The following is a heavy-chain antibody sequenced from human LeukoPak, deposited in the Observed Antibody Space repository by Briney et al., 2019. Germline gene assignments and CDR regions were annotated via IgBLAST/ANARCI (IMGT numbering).Heavy chain of an antibody. Sequence: SETLSLTCTVSGGSISSGGYYWSWIRQHPGKGLEWIGYIYYSGSTYYNPSLKSRVTISVDTSKIQFSLKLSSVTAADTAVYYCARAPFLGYCSSTSCLTDAFDIWGQGTMVTVSS. CDR1: GGSISSGGYY. CDR2: IYYSGST. D-gene: IGHD2-2*01. J-gene: IGHJ3*02. V-gene: IGHV4-31*03. CDR3: ARAPFLGYCSSTSCLTDAFDI.